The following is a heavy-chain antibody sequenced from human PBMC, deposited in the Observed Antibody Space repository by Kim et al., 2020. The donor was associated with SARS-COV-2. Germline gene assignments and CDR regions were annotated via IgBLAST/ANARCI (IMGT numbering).Heavy chain of an antibody. CDR2: INAGNGNT. Sequence: ASVKVSCKASGYTFTSYAMHWVRQAPGQRLEWMGWINAGNGNTKYSQKFQGRVTITRDTSASTAYMELSSLRSEDTAVYYCARGLRLVVGATNWGATTGDAFDIWGQGTMVTVSS. J-gene: IGHJ3*02. V-gene: IGHV1-3*01. CDR3: ARGLRLVVGATNWGATTGDAFDI. CDR1: GYTFTSYA. D-gene: IGHD1-26*01.